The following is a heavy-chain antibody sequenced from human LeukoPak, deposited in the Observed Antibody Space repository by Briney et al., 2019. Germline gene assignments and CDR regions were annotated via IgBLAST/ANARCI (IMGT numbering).Heavy chain of an antibody. CDR1: GYTFTSYG. V-gene: IGHV1-18*01. Sequence: GASVKVSCKASGYTFTSYGISWVRQAPGQGLEWMGWISAYNGNTNYAQKLQGKVTMTTDTSTSTAYMELRSLRSDDTAVYYCARDLQPPLWSGPEMGGYWGQGTLVTVSS. J-gene: IGHJ4*02. CDR3: ARDLQPPLWSGPEMGGY. CDR2: ISAYNGNT. D-gene: IGHD3-3*01.